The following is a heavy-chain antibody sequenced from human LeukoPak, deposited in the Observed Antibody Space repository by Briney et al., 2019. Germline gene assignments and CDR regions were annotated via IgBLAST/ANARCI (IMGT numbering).Heavy chain of an antibody. CDR2: ISAYNGNT. V-gene: IGHV1-18*01. CDR1: GYTFTSYG. CDR3: ARGGYDYLWGSSPDAFDI. J-gene: IGHJ3*02. Sequence: ASVKVSFKASGYTFTSYGITWLRQAPGQGLEWMGWISAYNGNTNYAQKVQGRVTMTTDTSTSTAYMELRSVRSDDTAVYYCARGGYDYLWGSSPDAFDIWGQGTMVTVSS. D-gene: IGHD3-16*01.